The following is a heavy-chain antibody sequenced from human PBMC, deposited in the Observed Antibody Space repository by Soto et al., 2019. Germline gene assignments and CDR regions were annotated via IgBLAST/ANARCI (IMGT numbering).Heavy chain of an antibody. CDR3: ARGGGVGVAGSAAFDM. J-gene: IGHJ3*02. V-gene: IGHV1-2*02. D-gene: IGHD3-3*01. Sequence: QLHLVQSGAVVKKPGASVTVSCSASGYPVTAYYMHWVRQAPGRGLEWMGGINPATGAAKYTQTFQGRVTRTRATSTSTVFMELSGLTSEDTAVFSCARGGGVGVAGSAAFDMWGQGTLVTVSS. CDR1: GYPVTAYY. CDR2: INPATGAA.